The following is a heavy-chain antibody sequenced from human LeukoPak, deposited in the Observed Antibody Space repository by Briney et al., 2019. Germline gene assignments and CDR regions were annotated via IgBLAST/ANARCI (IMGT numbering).Heavy chain of an antibody. D-gene: IGHD2-21*02. J-gene: IGHJ5*02. Sequence: SETLSLTCAVHGGSCDDYYCSWIRQPPGKGLEWIGEIHPHGIFYYNSSLTSRVTISIDTPKSQSSLRLTSVTAADTAFYYCARGSDRSKAGDLWGQGSLVIVSS. CDR1: GGSCDDYY. V-gene: IGHV4-34*01. CDR3: ARGSDRSKAGDL. CDR2: IHPHGIF.